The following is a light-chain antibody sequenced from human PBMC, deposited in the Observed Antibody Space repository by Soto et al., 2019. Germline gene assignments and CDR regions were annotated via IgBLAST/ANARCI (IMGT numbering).Light chain of an antibody. J-gene: IGKJ3*01. V-gene: IGKV3-15*01. CDR2: GPS. CDR1: QNIGSN. CDR3: QKYNAWPPVVT. Sequence: EIVMTQSPGTLSVSPGERATLSCRASQNIGSNLAWYQQKPGQAPRLLFYGPSTRATGIPDRFSGGGSGTEFTLTIRSLQSEDFAVHYRQKYNAWPPVVTFGPRTKV.